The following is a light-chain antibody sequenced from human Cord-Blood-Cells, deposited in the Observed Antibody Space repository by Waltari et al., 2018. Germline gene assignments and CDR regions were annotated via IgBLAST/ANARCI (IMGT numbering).Light chain of an antibody. CDR3: QQYGSSRT. CDR1: QIVSTSY. J-gene: IGKJ1*01. V-gene: IGKV3-20*01. CDR2: GAS. Sequence: SCRASQIVSTSYLAVYQQKPGQAPRFLIYGASSRSTGIPDRFSGSGSGTDFTLTISRLEPEDFAVYYCQQYGSSRTFGQGTKVEIK.